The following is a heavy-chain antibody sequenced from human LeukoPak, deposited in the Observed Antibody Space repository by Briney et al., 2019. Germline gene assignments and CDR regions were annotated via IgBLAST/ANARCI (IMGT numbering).Heavy chain of an antibody. CDR2: MTSSGSNI. CDR1: GFTFSSYV. D-gene: IGHD6-13*01. CDR3: ARDLSAASGFDS. J-gene: IGHJ4*02. Sequence: GGSLRLSCAASGFTFSSYVMNWVRQAPGKGLEWVSYMTSSGSNIYYADSVRGRFTISRDNAKNSLYLQMNSLSAEDTAVYYCARDLSAASGFDSWGQGTLVTVSS. V-gene: IGHV3-48*03.